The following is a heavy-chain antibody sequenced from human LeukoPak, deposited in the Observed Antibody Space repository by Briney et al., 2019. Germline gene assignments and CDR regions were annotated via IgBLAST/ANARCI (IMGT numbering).Heavy chain of an antibody. J-gene: IGHJ4*02. CDR1: GYSIRSGYY. CDR3: ARVRKLVVPAAIDY. D-gene: IGHD2-2*02. CDR2: IYHSGST. Sequence: SETLSLTCAVSGYSIRSGYYWGWIRQPPGKGLEWIGSIYHSGSTYYNPSLKSRVTIPVDTSKNQFSLKLSSVTAADTAVYYCARVRKLVVPAAIDYWGQGTLVTVSS. V-gene: IGHV4-38-2*01.